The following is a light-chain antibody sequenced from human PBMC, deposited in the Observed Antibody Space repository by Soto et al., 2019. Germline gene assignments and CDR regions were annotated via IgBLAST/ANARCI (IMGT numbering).Light chain of an antibody. CDR1: SSNIGSNT. CDR3: AAWDDSLNGRL. Sequence: QSVLTQPPSASGTPGQRVTISCSGSSSNIGSNTVNWYQQLPGTAPKLLIYSNNQRPSGVPDRFSGSKSGTSASLAISGLQSEYEADYYCAAWDDSLNGRLFGGGTKLTVL. CDR2: SNN. V-gene: IGLV1-44*01. J-gene: IGLJ2*01.